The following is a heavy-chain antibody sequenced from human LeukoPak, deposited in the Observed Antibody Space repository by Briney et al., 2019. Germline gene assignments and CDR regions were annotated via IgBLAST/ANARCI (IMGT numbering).Heavy chain of an antibody. D-gene: IGHD3-22*01. CDR1: GYTFTSYD. Sequence: ASVKVSCKASGYTFTSYDISWVRQAAGQGLEWMGWMNPNSGNTGYAQKFKGRVTMTGNTSINTAYMELSSLRSEDTAVYYCARGLRDSSGREYFQHWGQGTLVTVPS. CDR2: MNPNSGNT. V-gene: IGHV1-8*01. CDR3: ARGLRDSSGREYFQH. J-gene: IGHJ1*01.